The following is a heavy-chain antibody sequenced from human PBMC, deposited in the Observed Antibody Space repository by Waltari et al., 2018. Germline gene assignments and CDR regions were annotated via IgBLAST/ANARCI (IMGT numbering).Heavy chain of an antibody. CDR3: ASGGYSYGADAFDI. D-gene: IGHD5-18*01. CDR1: GFTFSYYW. CDR2: INSDGSST. J-gene: IGHJ3*02. V-gene: IGHV3-74*01. Sequence: EVQLVESGGGLVQPGGSLRLSCAASGFTFSYYWMPWVDQAPGKGLVWVSRINSDGSSTTYADSVKGRFTISRDNAKNTLYLQMNSLRAEDTAVYYCASGGYSYGADAFDIWGQGTMVTVSS.